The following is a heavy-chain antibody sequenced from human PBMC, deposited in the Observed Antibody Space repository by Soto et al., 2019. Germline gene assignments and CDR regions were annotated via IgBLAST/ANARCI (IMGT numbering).Heavy chain of an antibody. CDR3: TGARSSAYQYCYGYGMDV. CDR2: IIPIFGTA. J-gene: IGHJ6*02. V-gene: IGHV1-69*12. Sequence: QVQLVQSGAEVKKPGSSVKVSCKASGGTFSSYAISWVRQAPGQGLEWMGGIIPIFGTANYAQKFQGRVTINADESTSTVNMALGSMRSEAKAVYYLTGARSSAYQYCYGYGMDVCGQGPTVTVSS. D-gene: IGHD3-16*01. CDR1: GGTFSSYA.